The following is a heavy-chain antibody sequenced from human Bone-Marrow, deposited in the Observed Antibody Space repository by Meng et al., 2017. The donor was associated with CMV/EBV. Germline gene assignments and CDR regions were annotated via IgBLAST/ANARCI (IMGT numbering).Heavy chain of an antibody. V-gene: IGHV1-8*01. CDR2: MNPNSGNT. CDR1: GYTFTSYD. J-gene: IGHJ4*02. D-gene: IGHD3-10*01. CDR3: ARELGGMHYYGSGSYYLY. Sequence: ASVKVSCKASGYTFTSYDINWVRQATGQGLEWMGWMNPNSGNTGYAQKFQGRVTMTRNTSISTAYMELSSLRSEDTAVYYCARELGGMHYYGSGSYYLYWGQGTLVTVSS.